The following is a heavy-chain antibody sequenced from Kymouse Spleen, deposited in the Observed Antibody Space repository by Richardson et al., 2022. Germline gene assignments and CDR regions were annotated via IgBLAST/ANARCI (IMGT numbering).Heavy chain of an antibody. D-gene: IGHD6-6*01. Sequence: QVQLVESGGGVVQPGRSLRLSCAASGFTFSSYGMHWVRQAPGKGLEWVAVISYDGSNKYYADSVKGRFTISRDNSKNTLYLQMNSLRAEDTAVYYCAKSSSTRYNWFDPWGQGTLVTVSS. V-gene: IGHV3-30*18. CDR3: AKSSSTRYNWFDP. CDR2: ISYDGSNK. CDR1: GFTFSSYG. J-gene: IGHJ5*02.